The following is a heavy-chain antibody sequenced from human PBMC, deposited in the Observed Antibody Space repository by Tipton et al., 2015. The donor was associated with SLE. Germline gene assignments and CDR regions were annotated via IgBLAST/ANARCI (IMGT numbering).Heavy chain of an antibody. CDR3: AKSFSYAFDI. CDR2: IGGSGATT. CDR1: GFTFSNNA. Sequence: SLRLSCSASGFTFSNNAMSWVRQAPGKGLEWVSGIGGSGATTYYADSVKGRFTISRDNSRNTLYLQMNNLRAEDTAVYYCAKSFSYAFDIWGQGTMVIVSS. V-gene: IGHV3-23*01. J-gene: IGHJ3*02.